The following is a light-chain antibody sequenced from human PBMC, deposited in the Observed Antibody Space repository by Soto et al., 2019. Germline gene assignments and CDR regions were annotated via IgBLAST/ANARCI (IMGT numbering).Light chain of an antibody. CDR2: DVS. J-gene: IGLJ2*01. CDR1: SSDVGGYNY. CDR3: SSYTSSSTLVV. Sequence: QSALTQPASVSGSPGQSITISCTGTSSDVGGYNYVSWYQQHPGRAPIVMIYDVSNRPSGVSNRFSGSKSGNTASLTISGLQADDEADYYCSSYTSSSTLVVFGGGPSSPS. V-gene: IGLV2-14*01.